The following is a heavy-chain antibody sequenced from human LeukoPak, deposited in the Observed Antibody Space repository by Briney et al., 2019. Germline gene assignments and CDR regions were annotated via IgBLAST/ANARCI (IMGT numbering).Heavy chain of an antibody. D-gene: IGHD3-22*01. Sequence: GGSLRPSCTASEFTFISYWMTWVRQAPGKGLEWVANIREDGGHIYYLDSVEGRFTISRDNAKKSLYLQMNSLRAEDTAVYYCARDLAYFFQNNGSYYDALDVWGQGTVVTVSS. V-gene: IGHV3-7*01. CDR1: EFTFISYW. CDR2: IREDGGHI. CDR3: ARDLAYFFQNNGSYYDALDV. J-gene: IGHJ3*01.